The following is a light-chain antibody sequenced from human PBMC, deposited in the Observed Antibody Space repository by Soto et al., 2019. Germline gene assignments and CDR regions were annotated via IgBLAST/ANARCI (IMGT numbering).Light chain of an antibody. V-gene: IGKV3-20*01. Sequence: EIVLTQCPATLSLSPGERATLSCRASQSVSSSYLAWYQQKPGQAPRLLIYGASSRATGIPDRFSGSGSGTDFTLTISRLEPEDFAVYYCHYGNSPPWTFGQGTKV. J-gene: IGKJ1*01. CDR1: QSVSSSY. CDR2: GAS. CDR3: HYGNSPPWT.